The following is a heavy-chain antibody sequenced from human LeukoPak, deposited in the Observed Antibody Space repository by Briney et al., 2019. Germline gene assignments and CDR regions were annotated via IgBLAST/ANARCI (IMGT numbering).Heavy chain of an antibody. J-gene: IGHJ4*02. CDR2: IRSKAHGGTT. V-gene: IGHV3-49*03. D-gene: IGHD6-13*01. CDR1: GFTFGDYA. Sequence: GGSLRLSCTASGFTFGDYAMTWFRQAPGKGLEWVGCIRSKAHGGTTEYAASVKGRFTISRDDSKSIAYLQMNNLKTEDTAVYYCTRDVLSVYGQQMVRFYFDYWGQGTLVTVSS. CDR3: TRDVLSVYGQQMVRFYFDY.